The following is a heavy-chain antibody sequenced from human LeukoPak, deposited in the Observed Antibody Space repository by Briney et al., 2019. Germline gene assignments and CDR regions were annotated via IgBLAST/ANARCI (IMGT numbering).Heavy chain of an antibody. V-gene: IGHV4-4*07. CDR3: ARGHQGSSWYGEYYYYGMDV. J-gene: IGHJ6*02. Sequence: SETLSLTCTVSGGSISSYYWSWIRQPAGKGLEWIGRIYTSGSTNYNPSLKSRVTMSVDTSKNQFSLKLSSVTAADTAVYYCARGHQGSSWYGEYYYYGMDVWGQGTTVTVSS. CDR2: IYTSGST. D-gene: IGHD6-13*01. CDR1: GGSISSYY.